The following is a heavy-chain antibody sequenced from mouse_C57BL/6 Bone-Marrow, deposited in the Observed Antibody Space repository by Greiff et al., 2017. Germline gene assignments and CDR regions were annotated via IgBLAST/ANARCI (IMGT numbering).Heavy chain of an antibody. J-gene: IGHJ2*01. D-gene: IGHD1-1*01. CDR3: ERRHYGSSTVLEY. Sequence: QVQLQQPGAELVMPGASVKLSCKASGYTFTSYWMHWVKQRPGQGLEWIGEIDPSDSYTNYNQKFKGKSTLTVDKSSSTAYMQLSSLTSEDSAVYYGERRHYGSSTVLEYWGQGTTLTVS. CDR1: GYTFTSYW. V-gene: IGHV1-69*01. CDR2: IDPSDSYT.